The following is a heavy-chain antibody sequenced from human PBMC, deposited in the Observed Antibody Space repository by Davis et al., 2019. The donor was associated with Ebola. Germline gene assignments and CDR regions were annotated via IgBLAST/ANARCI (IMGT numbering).Heavy chain of an antibody. Sequence: GESLKISCAASGFTFSSYAMSWVRQAPGKGLEWVGRIKSKTDGGTTDYAAPVKGRFTISRDDSKNTLYLQMNSLKTEDTAVYYCTTAPLWFGELLFRRYYYYYGMDVWGQGTTVTVSS. CDR3: TTAPLWFGELLFRRYYYYYGMDV. CDR2: IKSKTDGGTT. CDR1: GFTFSSYA. D-gene: IGHD3-10*01. V-gene: IGHV3-15*01. J-gene: IGHJ6*02.